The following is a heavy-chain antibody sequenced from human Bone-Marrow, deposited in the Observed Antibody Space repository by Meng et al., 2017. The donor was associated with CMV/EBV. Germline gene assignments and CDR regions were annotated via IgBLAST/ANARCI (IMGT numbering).Heavy chain of an antibody. D-gene: IGHD3-10*01. CDR1: GYNFTTYW. CDR2: IYPDDSDT. CDR3: ASTARGVSFGESLLANYLDY. J-gene: IGHJ4*02. Sequence: KVSCKGSGYNFTTYWIGWVRQMPGKGLEWMGNIYPDDSDTRYWPSFQGQVTISADKSISTAYLQWSSLQASDTDIYYWASTARGVSFGESLLANYLDYWGQGTLVTVSS. V-gene: IGHV5-51*01.